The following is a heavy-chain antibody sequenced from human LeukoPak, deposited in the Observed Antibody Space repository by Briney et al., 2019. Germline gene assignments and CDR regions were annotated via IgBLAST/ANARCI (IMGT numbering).Heavy chain of an antibody. Sequence: SETLSLTCTVSGGSISSYYWSWIRQPPGKGLEWIGYIYYSGSTNYNPSLKSRVTISVDTSKNQFSLKLSSVTAADTAVYYCARGGKQQLILRRAFDIWGQGTMVTVSS. CDR2: IYYSGST. CDR1: GGSISSYY. J-gene: IGHJ3*02. CDR3: ARGGKQQLILRRAFDI. V-gene: IGHV4-59*12. D-gene: IGHD6-13*01.